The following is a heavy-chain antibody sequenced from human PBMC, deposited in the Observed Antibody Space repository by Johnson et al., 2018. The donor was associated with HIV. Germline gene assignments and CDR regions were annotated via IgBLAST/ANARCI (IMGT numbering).Heavy chain of an antibody. CDR2: ISYDGSNK. J-gene: IGHJ3*02. Sequence: VQLVESGGGVVQPGGSLRLSCAASGFTVSSYAMHWVRQAPGKGLEWVAVISYDGSNKDYADSVKGRFSISRDNSKNTLYLQMNSLRAEDTAVYYCAREGAPSARDFGAFDIWGQGTMVTVSS. D-gene: IGHD1-26*01. V-gene: IGHV3-30*14. CDR1: GFTVSSYA. CDR3: AREGAPSARDFGAFDI.